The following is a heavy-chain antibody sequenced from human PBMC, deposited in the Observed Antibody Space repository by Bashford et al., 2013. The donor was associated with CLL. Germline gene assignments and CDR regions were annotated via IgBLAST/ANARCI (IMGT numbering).Heavy chain of an antibody. Sequence: ASVKVSCKASGYTFTSYGISWVRQAPGQGLEWMGWISAYNGNTNYAQKLQGRVTMTTDISTSTAYMQMNSLRAEDTAVYYCARGYYYDSSGYFPIDYWGQGTLVTVSS. CDR3: ARGYYYDSSGYFPIDY. CDR1: GYTFTSYG. D-gene: IGHD3-22*01. J-gene: IGHJ4*02. CDR2: ISAYNGNT. V-gene: IGHV1-18*01.